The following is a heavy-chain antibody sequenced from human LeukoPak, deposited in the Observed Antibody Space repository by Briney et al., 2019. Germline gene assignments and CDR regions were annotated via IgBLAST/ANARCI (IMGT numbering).Heavy chain of an antibody. CDR3: AKETKYSSSSKGSYFDY. J-gene: IGHJ4*02. D-gene: IGHD6-6*01. V-gene: IGHV3-7*03. CDR1: GFTFSSRDW. Sequence: GGSLRLSCVASGFTFSSRDWMTWVRQAPGKGLEWVANIKQDGSEKNYVDSVKGRFTISRDNAKNSVDLQMNSLRAEDTAVYYCAKETKYSSSSKGSYFDYWGQGTLVTVSP. CDR2: IKQDGSEK.